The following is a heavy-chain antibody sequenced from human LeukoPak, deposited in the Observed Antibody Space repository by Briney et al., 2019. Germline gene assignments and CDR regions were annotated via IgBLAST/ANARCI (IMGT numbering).Heavy chain of an antibody. V-gene: IGHV3-53*01. D-gene: IGHD6-19*01. CDR2: IYGGRNNT. CDR1: GFTVSNNY. Sequence: GGSLRLSCTVSGFTVSNNYMSWVRQAPGKGLEWVSVIYGGRNNTVYADSVKGQFTISRDNSRNTIYLQIDSLRAEDTATYYCAREFRQTYSSGWSLDYWDQGTLVTVSS. CDR3: AREFRQTYSSGWSLDY. J-gene: IGHJ4*02.